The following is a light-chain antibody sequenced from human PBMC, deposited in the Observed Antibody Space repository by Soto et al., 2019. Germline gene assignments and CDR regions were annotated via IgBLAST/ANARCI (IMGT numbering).Light chain of an antibody. Sequence: EIVLTQSPGTLSLSPWERATLSCRASQSVSSSYLAWYQQKPGQAPRLLIYDASSRATGIPDRFSGSGSGTDFTLTISRLEPEDFAVYYCQQYGSSRWTFGQGTKVDI. CDR2: DAS. V-gene: IGKV3-20*01. J-gene: IGKJ1*01. CDR3: QQYGSSRWT. CDR1: QSVSSSY.